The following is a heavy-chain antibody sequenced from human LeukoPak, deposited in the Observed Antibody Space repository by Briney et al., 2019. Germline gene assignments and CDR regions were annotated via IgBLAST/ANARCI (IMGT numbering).Heavy chain of an antibody. J-gene: IGHJ4*02. V-gene: IGHV3-23*01. CDR3: ASTSMVRGVITPFDY. D-gene: IGHD3-10*01. CDR1: GAIFSNHA. Sequence: PGGSLRLSCAASGAIFSNHAMSWVRQAPGKGLEWVSLISGTGVTIYYAASVKGRFTISRDISKNTLSLQMNSLRVEDTALYYCASTSMVRGVITPFDYWGQGTLVIVSS. CDR2: ISGTGVTI.